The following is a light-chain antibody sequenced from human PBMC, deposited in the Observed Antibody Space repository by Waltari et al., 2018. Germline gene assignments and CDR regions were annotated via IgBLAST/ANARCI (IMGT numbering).Light chain of an antibody. J-gene: IGLJ3*02. V-gene: IGLV2-23*01. CDR1: SGHVGGYNV. CDR3: YSYAGSSTWV. Sequence: QSALTQPASVSGSPGQSITISCTGTSGHVGGYNVGSWYQRHPGKVPKLIIYEGSKRPSGISDRFSGSKSGNTASLTISGLQTEDEAEYYCYSYAGSSTWVFGGGTQLTVV. CDR2: EGS.